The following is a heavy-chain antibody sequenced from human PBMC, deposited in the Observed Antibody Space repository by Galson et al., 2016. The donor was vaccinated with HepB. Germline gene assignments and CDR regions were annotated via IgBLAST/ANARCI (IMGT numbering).Heavy chain of an antibody. J-gene: IGHJ4*02. CDR3: AWGRAGYHPDY. D-gene: IGHD3-9*01. CDR2: IIPLFGTT. V-gene: IGHV1-69*13. Sequence: SVKVSCKAPGDTFSNPGIIWVRQAPGQGLEWMGGIIPLFGTTKYSQKFQGRVTLTADASRSTAYMELSSLTSEDAAVYFCAWGRAGYHPDYWGRGTLVAVSS. CDR1: GDTFSNPG.